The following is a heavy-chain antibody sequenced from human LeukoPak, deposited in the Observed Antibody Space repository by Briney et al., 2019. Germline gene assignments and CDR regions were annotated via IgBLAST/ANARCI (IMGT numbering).Heavy chain of an antibody. CDR2: IYHSGST. V-gene: IGHV4-38-2*02. CDR3: AGDYGDYEFLDY. D-gene: IGHD4-17*01. CDR1: GYSISSGYY. Sequence: SETLSLTCTVSGYSISSGYYWGWIRQPPGKGLEWIGSIYHSGSTNYNPSLKSRVTMSVDTSKNQFSLKLSSVTAADTAVYYCAGDYGDYEFLDYWGQGTLVTVSS. J-gene: IGHJ4*02.